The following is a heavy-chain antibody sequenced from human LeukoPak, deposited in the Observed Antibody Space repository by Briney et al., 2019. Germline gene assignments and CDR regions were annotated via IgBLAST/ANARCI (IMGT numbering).Heavy chain of an antibody. CDR3: AVLLYGDYGRQGSLWFDP. CDR2: ISAYNGNT. Sequence: ASVKVSCKASGYTFTGYYMHWVRQAPGQGLEWMGWISAYNGNTNYAQKLQGRVTMTTDTSTSTAYMELRSLRSDDTAVYYCAVLLYGDYGRQGSLWFDPWGQGTLVTVSS. V-gene: IGHV1-18*04. D-gene: IGHD4-17*01. J-gene: IGHJ5*02. CDR1: GYTFTGYY.